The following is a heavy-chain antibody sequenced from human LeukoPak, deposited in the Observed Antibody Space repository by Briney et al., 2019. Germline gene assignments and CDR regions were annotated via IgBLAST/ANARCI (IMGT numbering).Heavy chain of an antibody. D-gene: IGHD3-9*01. J-gene: IGHJ3*02. CDR3: AREHLYYDILAGPVTGAFDI. CDR2: ISSSCSII. CDR1: GFTFSSYE. V-gene: IGHV3-48*03. Sequence: GGSLRLSCAASGFTFSSYEMIWVRQAPGKGLEWVSYISSSCSIIYQPDSVKGRFTISRDNAKNSLSLQMNSLRVEDTAVYYCAREHLYYDILAGPVTGAFDIWGQGTMVTVSS.